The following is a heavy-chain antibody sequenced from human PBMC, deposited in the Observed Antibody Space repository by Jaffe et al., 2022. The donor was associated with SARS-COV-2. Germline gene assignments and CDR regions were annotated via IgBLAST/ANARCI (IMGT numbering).Heavy chain of an antibody. D-gene: IGHD2-21*02. J-gene: IGHJ4*02. CDR2: INWNSGSI. CDR1: GFTFDDFG. V-gene: IGHV3-9*01. Sequence: EEQLVESGGGLVQPGRSLRLSCAASGFTFDDFGMHWVRQAPGKGLEWVSGINWNSGSIGYADSVKGRFTISRDNAKNSLYLQMNSLRTEDTALYYCAKAPCNDCSFDYWGQGTLVTVSS. CDR3: AKAPCNDCSFDY.